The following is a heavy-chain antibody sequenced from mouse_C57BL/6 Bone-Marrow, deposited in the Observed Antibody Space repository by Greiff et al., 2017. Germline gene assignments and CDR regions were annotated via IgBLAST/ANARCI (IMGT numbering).Heavy chain of an antibody. D-gene: IGHD2-12*01. CDR1: GYTFTSYW. J-gene: IGHJ3*01. CDR3: ARSYYNSWFDY. CDR2: IHPNSGST. Sequence: QVQLQQPGAELVKPGASVKLSCKASGYTFTSYWMHWVKQRPGQGLEWIGMIHPNSGSTNYNEKFKSKTTLTVDKSSSTAYMQLSSLTSEDSAVYWFARSYYNSWFDYWGQGTLVTVSA. V-gene: IGHV1-64*01.